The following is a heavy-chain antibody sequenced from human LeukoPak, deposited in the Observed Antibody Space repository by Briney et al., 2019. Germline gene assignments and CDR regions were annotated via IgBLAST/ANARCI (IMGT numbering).Heavy chain of an antibody. CDR1: GGSFSGYY. Sequence: SETLSLTCAVYGGSFSGYYWSWIRQPPGKGLEWIGEINHSGSTNYNPSLKSRVTISVDTSKNQFSLKLSSVTAADTAVDYCAREVGDTAMVTHFDYWGQGTLVTVSS. V-gene: IGHV4-34*01. J-gene: IGHJ4*02. CDR2: INHSGST. CDR3: AREVGDTAMVTHFDY. D-gene: IGHD5-18*01.